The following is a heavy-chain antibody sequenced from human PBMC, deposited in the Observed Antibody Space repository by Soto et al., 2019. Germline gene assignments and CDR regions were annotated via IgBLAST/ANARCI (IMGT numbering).Heavy chain of an antibody. Sequence: EVQLVESGGGLVKPGGSLRLSCAASGFTFSSYSMNWVRQAPGKGLEWVSSISSSSSYIYYADSVKGRFTISRDNAKNSLTLQMNRLIAEDTAVYYCASELNYDILTGHDAFDIWGQGTMVTVSS. V-gene: IGHV3-21*01. D-gene: IGHD3-9*01. J-gene: IGHJ3*02. CDR2: ISSSSSYI. CDR1: GFTFSSYS. CDR3: ASELNYDILTGHDAFDI.